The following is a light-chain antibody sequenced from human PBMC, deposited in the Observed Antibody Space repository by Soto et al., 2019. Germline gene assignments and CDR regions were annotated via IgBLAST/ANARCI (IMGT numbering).Light chain of an antibody. V-gene: IGLV2-14*01. Sequence: QSVLTQPASVSGSPGQSITISCTGTSSDVGSYNYVSWYQQHPGTAPKHMIYEGSNRPSGVSSRFSGSKSGNTASLTISGLQAEDEADYYCSSYTSSSTVFGTGTKVTVL. CDR2: EGS. CDR3: SSYTSSSTV. J-gene: IGLJ1*01. CDR1: SSDVGSYNY.